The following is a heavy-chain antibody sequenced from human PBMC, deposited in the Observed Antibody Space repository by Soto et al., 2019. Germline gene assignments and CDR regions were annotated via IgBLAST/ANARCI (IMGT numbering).Heavy chain of an antibody. CDR3: ARGIATRPVFAFDV. Sequence: SGPTLVTPTQTLPLTCSFSGFSLTTSGVGVGWIRQTPGKALEWLAHIYWSGDEHYRPSLKSRLSITKDASKNQVVLTMTNMDPVDTATYYCARGIATRPVFAFDVWGQGTMVTVS. D-gene: IGHD6-6*01. V-gene: IGHV2-5*01. CDR2: IYWSGDE. J-gene: IGHJ3*01. CDR1: GFSLTTSGVG.